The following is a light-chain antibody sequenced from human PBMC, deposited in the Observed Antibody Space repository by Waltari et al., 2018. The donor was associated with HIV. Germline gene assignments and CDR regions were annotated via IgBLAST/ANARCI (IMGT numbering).Light chain of an antibody. CDR1: SSNIGRNY. J-gene: IGLJ3*02. CDR2: RSK. CDR3: AAWDASLSVWV. Sequence: QSVLTQPPSASGTPGPRVTIPCSGSSSNIGRNYVYWYRQLPGTAPKLLIYRSKQRPSGVPDRFSGSKSGTSASLAISGLRSEKEADYYCAAWDASLSVWVFGGGTKLTVL. V-gene: IGLV1-47*01.